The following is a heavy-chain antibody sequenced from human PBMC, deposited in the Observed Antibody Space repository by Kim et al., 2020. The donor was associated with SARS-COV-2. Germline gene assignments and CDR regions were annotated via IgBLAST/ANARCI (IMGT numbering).Heavy chain of an antibody. D-gene: IGHD6-19*01. V-gene: IGHV3-53*01. J-gene: IGHJ4*02. CDR3: ARGRGDHSGGPIFDY. Sequence: ADSVKGLFTISRDNSKNTLYLQMNSLRVDDTAVYFCARGRGDHSGGPIFDYWGQGTLVTVSS.